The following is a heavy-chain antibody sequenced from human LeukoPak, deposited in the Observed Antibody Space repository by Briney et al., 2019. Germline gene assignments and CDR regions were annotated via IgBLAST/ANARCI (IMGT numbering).Heavy chain of an antibody. Sequence: GGSLRLSCAASGFTFSSYWMSWVRQAPGKGLEWVANIKQDGSEKYYVGSVKGRFTISRDNAKNSLYLQMNSLRAEDTAVYYCARDSSSRRDIFYMDVWGKGTTVTVSS. CDR3: ARDSSSRRDIFYMDV. J-gene: IGHJ6*03. CDR2: IKQDGSEK. CDR1: GFTFSSYW. V-gene: IGHV3-7*01. D-gene: IGHD3-3*02.